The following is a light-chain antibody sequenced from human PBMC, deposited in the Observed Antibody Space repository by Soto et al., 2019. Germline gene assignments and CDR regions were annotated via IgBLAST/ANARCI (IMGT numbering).Light chain of an antibody. Sequence: QSALNQPASVSGSPEQSITISCTGTSSDVVGYNYVSWYQQHPGKAPKLMIYDVSNRPSGVSNRFSGSKSGNTASLTISGLQAEDEADYYWTSYTSNITQVFGGGTKVTVL. J-gene: IGLJ2*01. V-gene: IGLV2-14*01. CDR3: TSYTSNITQV. CDR2: DVS. CDR1: SSDVVGYNY.